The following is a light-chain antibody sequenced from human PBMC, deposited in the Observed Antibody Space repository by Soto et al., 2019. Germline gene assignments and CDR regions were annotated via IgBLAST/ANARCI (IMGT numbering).Light chain of an antibody. J-gene: IGKJ1*01. CDR3: QKYGGSPRT. Sequence: EIVLTQSPGTLSLSPGERATLSCRASQRISSSYLAWYQQKPGQAPRLLIYGESTRATGIPDRLSGSGSGTDLNLTISRLEPEDFAVYYCQKYGGSPRTCGQGTKVDIK. CDR2: GES. V-gene: IGKV3-20*01. CDR1: QRISSSY.